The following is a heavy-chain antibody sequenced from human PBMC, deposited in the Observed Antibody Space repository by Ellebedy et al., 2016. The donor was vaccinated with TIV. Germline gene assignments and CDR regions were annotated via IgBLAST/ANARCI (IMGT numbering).Heavy chain of an antibody. V-gene: IGHV3-64*01. Sequence: PGGSLRLSCAASGFTFSSYAMHWVRQAPGKGLEYVSAISSNGGSTYYANSVKGRFTISRDNSKNTLYLQMGSLRAEDMAVYYCARDKRVGIAAANIDYWGQGTLVTVSS. CDR2: ISSNGGST. J-gene: IGHJ4*02. CDR1: GFTFSSYA. D-gene: IGHD6-13*01. CDR3: ARDKRVGIAAANIDY.